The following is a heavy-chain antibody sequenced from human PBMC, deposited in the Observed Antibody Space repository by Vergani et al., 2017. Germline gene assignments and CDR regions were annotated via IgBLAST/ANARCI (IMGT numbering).Heavy chain of an antibody. Sequence: QVQLQESGPGLVKPSETLSLTCTVSGGSISSYYWCWIRQPPGKGLEWIGYIYYSGSTNYTPSLKSRVTSSVDTSENQFSRNLSSVTAADTAVYYCARVSWELPLYYVDYWGQGTLVTVSS. CDR1: GGSISSYY. D-gene: IGHD1-26*01. CDR2: IYYSGST. CDR3: ARVSWELPLYYVDY. V-gene: IGHV4-59*01. J-gene: IGHJ4*02.